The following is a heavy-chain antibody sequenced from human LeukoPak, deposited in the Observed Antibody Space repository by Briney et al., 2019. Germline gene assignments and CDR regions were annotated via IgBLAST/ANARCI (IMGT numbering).Heavy chain of an antibody. D-gene: IGHD2-21*01. CDR2: INHSGST. CDR1: GGSFSGYY. Sequence: PSETLSLTCAVYGGSFSGYYWSWLRQPPGKGLEWIGEINHSGSTNYNPSLKSRVTISVDTSKNQFSLKLSSVTAADTAVYYCARVFTGPRDRNYYYYYMDVGGKGTTVTVSS. V-gene: IGHV4-34*01. J-gene: IGHJ6*03. CDR3: ARVFTGPRDRNYYYYYMDV.